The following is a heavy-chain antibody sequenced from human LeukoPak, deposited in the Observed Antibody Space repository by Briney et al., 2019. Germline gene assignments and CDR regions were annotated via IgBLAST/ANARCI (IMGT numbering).Heavy chain of an antibody. Sequence: GGSLRLSCAASGFTFSTYWMSWVRQAPGKGLEWVANIKQDGSEKYYVDSVKGRFTISRDNAKNSLYLQTNSLRAEDTAMYYCAGDSAGNDYWGQGTLVTVSS. J-gene: IGHJ4*02. CDR1: GFTFSTYW. CDR2: IKQDGSEK. CDR3: AGDSAGNDY. V-gene: IGHV3-7*01. D-gene: IGHD6-13*01.